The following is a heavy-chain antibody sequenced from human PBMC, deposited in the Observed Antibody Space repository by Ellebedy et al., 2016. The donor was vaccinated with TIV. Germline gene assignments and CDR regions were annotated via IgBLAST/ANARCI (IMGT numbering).Heavy chain of an antibody. CDR1: GFSVSTSGVG. CDR2: IFWNDDK. Sequence: SGPTLVKPTQTLTLTCNFAGFSVSTSGVGVGWIRQPPGKALEWLALIFWNDDKRYSPSLKSRLTLTKDTSKNPVVFTMTSMVPVDTATYYYAKRIRGYGYDYSFDYWGQGTLVTVSS. CDR3: AKRIRGYGYDYSFDY. V-gene: IGHV2-5*01. D-gene: IGHD5-18*01. J-gene: IGHJ4*02.